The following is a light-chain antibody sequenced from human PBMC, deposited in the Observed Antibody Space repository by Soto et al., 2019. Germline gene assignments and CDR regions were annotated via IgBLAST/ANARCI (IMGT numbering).Light chain of an antibody. V-gene: IGKV2-28*01. CDR3: MQARQTPWT. CDR1: QSLLHNNGYNY. CDR2: LGS. Sequence: DIVMTQSPLSLPVTPGEPASISCRSSQSLLHNNGYNYLDWYLQKPGQSPQVLIYLGSNRASGVPDRFSGSGSGTDFPLEISRVEAEDIGVYYCMQARQTPWTFGQGTKVEIK. J-gene: IGKJ1*01.